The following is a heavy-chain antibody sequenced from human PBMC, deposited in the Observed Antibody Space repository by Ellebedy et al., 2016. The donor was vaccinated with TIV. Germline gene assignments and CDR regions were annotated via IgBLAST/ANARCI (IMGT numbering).Heavy chain of an antibody. J-gene: IGHJ4*02. D-gene: IGHD5-18*01. Sequence: GESLKISCKGSGYGFTSYWIAWVRQMPGKGLEWMGRIDPSDSYTNYSPSFQGHVTISADKSIGTAYLQWSSLKASDTAMYYCARRSGYSWPSLDFWGQGTLVTVSS. V-gene: IGHV5-10-1*01. CDR3: ARRSGYSWPSLDF. CDR2: IDPSDSYT. CDR1: GYGFTSYW.